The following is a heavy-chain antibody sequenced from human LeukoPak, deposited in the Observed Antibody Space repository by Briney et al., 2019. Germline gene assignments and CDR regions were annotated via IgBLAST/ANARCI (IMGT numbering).Heavy chain of an antibody. Sequence: GGSLRLSYAASGFTFSSYAMSWVRQAPGKGLEWVSAISGSGGSTYYADSVKGRFTISRDNSKNTLYLQMNSLRAEDTAVYYCAKDDQYYYDSSGYYSWGQGTLVTVSS. J-gene: IGHJ4*02. D-gene: IGHD3-22*01. CDR1: GFTFSSYA. CDR2: ISGSGGST. V-gene: IGHV3-23*01. CDR3: AKDDQYYYDSSGYYS.